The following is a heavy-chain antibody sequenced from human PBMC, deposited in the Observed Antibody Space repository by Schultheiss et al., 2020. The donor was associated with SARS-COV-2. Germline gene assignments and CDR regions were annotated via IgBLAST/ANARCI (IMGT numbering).Heavy chain of an antibody. Sequence: GGSLRLSCAASGFTFSSYWMHWVRQAPGKGLVWVSRINSDGSSTSYADSVKGRFTISRDNSKNTLYLQMNSLRAEDTAVYYCARGYSSSWHVPFDYWGQGTLVTVSS. J-gene: IGHJ4*02. V-gene: IGHV3-74*01. D-gene: IGHD6-13*01. CDR2: INSDGSST. CDR1: GFTFSSYW. CDR3: ARGYSSSWHVPFDY.